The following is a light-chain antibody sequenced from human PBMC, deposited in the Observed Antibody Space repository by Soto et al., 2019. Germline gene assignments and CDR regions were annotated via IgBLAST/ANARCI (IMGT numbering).Light chain of an antibody. J-gene: IGKJ4*01. CDR3: QQRSNWL. CDR2: GAS. Sequence: EIVMTQSPATLSVSPGERATLSCRASQSINSNLAWYQQKPGQAPRLLIYGASTRATGIPASFSGSGSGTDFTLTISSLEPEDFAVYYCQQRSNWLFGGGTKVDIK. V-gene: IGKV3-15*01. CDR1: QSINSN.